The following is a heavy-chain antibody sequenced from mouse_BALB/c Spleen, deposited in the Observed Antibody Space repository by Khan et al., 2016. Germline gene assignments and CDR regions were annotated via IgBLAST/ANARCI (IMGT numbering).Heavy chain of an antibody. J-gene: IGHJ3*01. CDR1: GSEPSRYW. D-gene: IGHD1-1*01. V-gene: IGHV4-1*02. Sequence: EVKLLESGGGLVQPGGSLKLSCAASGSEPSRYWTSSVRPAPGPGPEWIGEINPDSSTINYTPSLKDKFIISRDNAKNTLYLQMRKVRSEDTVLYYCARAEYYGYLVNWGQGTLVTVSA. CDR2: INPDSSTI. CDR3: ARAEYYGYLVN.